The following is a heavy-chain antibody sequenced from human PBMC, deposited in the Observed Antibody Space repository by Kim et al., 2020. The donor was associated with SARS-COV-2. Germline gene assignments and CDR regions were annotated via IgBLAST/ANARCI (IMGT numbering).Heavy chain of an antibody. CDR2: IIPIFGTA. V-gene: IGHV1-69*13. Sequence: SVKVSCKASGGTFSSYAISWVRQAPGQGLEWMGGIIPIFGTANYAQKFQGRVTITADESTSTAYMELSSLRSEDTAVYYCARALGYSSSWYWTGKYYGMDVWGQGTTVTVSS. J-gene: IGHJ6*02. CDR3: ARALGYSSSWYWTGKYYGMDV. CDR1: GGTFSSYA. D-gene: IGHD6-13*01.